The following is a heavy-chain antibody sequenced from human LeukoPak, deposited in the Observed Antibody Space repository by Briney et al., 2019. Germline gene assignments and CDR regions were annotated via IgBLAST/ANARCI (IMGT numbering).Heavy chain of an antibody. CDR3: AKRAPGCDILTGTAGAFDI. V-gene: IGHV3-23*01. Sequence: GGSLRLSCAASGFTFSSYAMSWVRQAPGKGLEWVSAISGSGGSTYYADSVKGRFTISRDNSKNTLYLQMNSLRAEDTAVYYCAKRAPGCDILTGTAGAFDIWGQGTMVTVSS. D-gene: IGHD3-9*01. J-gene: IGHJ3*02. CDR1: GFTFSSYA. CDR2: ISGSGGST.